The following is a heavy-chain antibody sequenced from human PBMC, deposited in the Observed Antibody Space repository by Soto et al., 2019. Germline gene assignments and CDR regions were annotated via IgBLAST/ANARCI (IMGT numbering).Heavy chain of an antibody. Sequence: EVQLLESGGVLVQPGGSLRLSCAASGFTFRSYAMSWVRQAPGKGLEWVSGISDSDGSTYYADSVKGRFTISRGDSKNTLYLQMNSLRAEDTAVFYCARARNTPCDYWGQGTLVTVAS. D-gene: IGHD5-18*01. V-gene: IGHV3-23*01. J-gene: IGHJ4*02. CDR3: ARARNTPCDY. CDR2: ISDSDGST. CDR1: GFTFRSYA.